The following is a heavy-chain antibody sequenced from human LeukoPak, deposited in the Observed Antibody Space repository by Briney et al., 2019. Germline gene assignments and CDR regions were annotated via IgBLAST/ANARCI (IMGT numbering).Heavy chain of an antibody. D-gene: IGHD3-22*01. J-gene: IGHJ4*02. CDR3: ARPRAYYYDSSLGFDY. CDR2: IYPGDSDT. CDR1: GYSFTSYW. Sequence: GESLKISCKGSGYSFTSYWIGWVRQMPGKGLEWMGIIYPGDSDTRYSPSFQGQVTISADKSISTAYLQSSSLKASDTAMYYCARPRAYYYDSSLGFDYWGQGTLVTVSS. V-gene: IGHV5-51*01.